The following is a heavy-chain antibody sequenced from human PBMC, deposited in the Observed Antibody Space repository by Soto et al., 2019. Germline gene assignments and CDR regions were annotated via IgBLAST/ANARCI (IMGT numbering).Heavy chain of an antibody. CDR1: GFTLSSYS. V-gene: IGHV3-30-3*01. J-gene: IGHJ4*02. D-gene: IGHD3-3*01. Sequence: ESGGGVVQPGRSLRLSCAASGFTLSSYSMHWVRQAPGKGLDWVAAMSYDGSSKYFADSVKGRFTISRDNSKNTLSLQMNSLGAEDSAVYYCARGRSVSNHDDFEYWGKGTLVTVSA. CDR2: MSYDGSSK. CDR3: ARGRSVSNHDDFEY.